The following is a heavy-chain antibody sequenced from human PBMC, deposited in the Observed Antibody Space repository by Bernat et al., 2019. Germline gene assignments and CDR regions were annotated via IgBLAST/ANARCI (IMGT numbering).Heavy chain of an antibody. CDR1: GGSISSGGYS. V-gene: IGHV4-30-2*01. J-gene: IGHJ5*02. Sequence: QLQLQESGSGLVKPSQTLSLTCAVSGGSISSGGYSWSWIRQPPGKGLEWIGYIYHSGSTNYNPSLKSRVTISVDTSKNQFSLKLSSVTAADTAVYYCARGIGYCSGGSCYHWFDPWGQGTLVTVSS. CDR3: ARGIGYCSGGSCYHWFDP. D-gene: IGHD2-15*01. CDR2: IYHSGST.